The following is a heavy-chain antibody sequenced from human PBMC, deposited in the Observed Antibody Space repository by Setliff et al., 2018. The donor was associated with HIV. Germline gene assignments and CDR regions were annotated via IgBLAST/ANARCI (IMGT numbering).Heavy chain of an antibody. CDR3: ARVRSPFYFDY. CDR1: GVSFSSYW. Sequence: GGSLRLSCAASGVSFSSYWMSWVRQAPGKGLEWLSYIGSSGTAIYYADSVKGRFTISRDNAKNSLNLQMNSLRAEDTAVYYCARVRSPFYFDYWGQGTLVTVSS. CDR2: IGSSGTAI. V-gene: IGHV3-48*04. J-gene: IGHJ4*02.